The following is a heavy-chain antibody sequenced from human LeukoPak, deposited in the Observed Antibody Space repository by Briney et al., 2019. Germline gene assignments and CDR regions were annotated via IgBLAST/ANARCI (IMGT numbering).Heavy chain of an antibody. CDR1: GFTFDDYT. J-gene: IGHJ2*01. CDR3: AKGGGNSYWYFDL. Sequence: GGSLRLSCAASGFTFDDYTMHWVRQSPGKGLEWVSLISGDGGSTYYADSMKGRFTISTGNSNNSLYLQMNSLRTEDSAFYYCAKGGGNSYWYFDLWGRGTLVTVSS. CDR2: ISGDGGST. V-gene: IGHV3-43*02. D-gene: IGHD4-23*01.